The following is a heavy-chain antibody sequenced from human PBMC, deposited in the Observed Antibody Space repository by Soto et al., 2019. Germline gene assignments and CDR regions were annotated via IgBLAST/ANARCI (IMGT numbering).Heavy chain of an antibody. CDR3: ARDDSQRGAVVPAAINYYGMDV. CDR1: GDLICRYY. CDR2: IYTSGST. Sequence: SDTLSLMSTLAGDLICRYYWSWIRQPAGKGLEWIGRIYTSGSTNYNPSLKSRVTMAVDTSKNQFSLKLSSVTAADTAVYYCARDDSQRGAVVPAAINYYGMDVWGQGTTVT. V-gene: IGHV4-4*07. D-gene: IGHD2-2*02. J-gene: IGHJ6*02.